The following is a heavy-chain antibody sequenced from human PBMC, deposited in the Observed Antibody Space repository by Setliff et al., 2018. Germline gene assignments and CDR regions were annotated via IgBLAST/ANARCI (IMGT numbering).Heavy chain of an antibody. J-gene: IGHJ4*02. CDR1: GASINSGSNY. CDR3: ARGRNIAARLLDS. D-gene: IGHD6-6*01. Sequence: PSETLSLTCTVSGASINSGSNYWGWIRQPPGKGLEWIGRIHYRGTTYSNASLASRLTLSVDTSKNQFSLKLSSVTAADTAVYYCARGRNIAARLLDSWGQGTLVTVSS. CDR2: IHYRGTT. V-gene: IGHV4-39*01.